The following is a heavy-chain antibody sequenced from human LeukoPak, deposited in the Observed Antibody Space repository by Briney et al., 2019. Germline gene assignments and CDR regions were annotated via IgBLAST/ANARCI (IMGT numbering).Heavy chain of an antibody. D-gene: IGHD3-3*01. J-gene: IGHJ5*02. V-gene: IGHV3-53*05. CDR2: IYSGGST. CDR1: GFTVSSNY. CDR3: GLEQSGSYVHAFDP. Sequence: GGSLRLSCAASGFTVSSNYMSWVRQAPGKGLEWVSVIYSGGSTFYADSVKGRFTISRDNSKNTLFLQMNSLRTDDTAVYYCGLEQSGSYVHAFDPWGQGTLVTVSS.